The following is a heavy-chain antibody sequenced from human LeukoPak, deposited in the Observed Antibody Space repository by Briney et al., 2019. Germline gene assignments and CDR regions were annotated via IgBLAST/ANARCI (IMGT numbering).Heavy chain of an antibody. J-gene: IGHJ4*02. D-gene: IGHD3-10*01. CDR3: ARGPYGSGSYYNPPDY. CDR1: GYTFTSYG. V-gene: IGHV1-18*01. Sequence: GASVKVSCKASGYTFTSYGISWVRQAPGQGLEWMGWISAYNGNTNYAQKLQGRVTMTTDTSTSTAYMELRSLRSDDTAVYYRARGPYGSGSYYNPPDYWGQGTLVTVSS. CDR2: ISAYNGNT.